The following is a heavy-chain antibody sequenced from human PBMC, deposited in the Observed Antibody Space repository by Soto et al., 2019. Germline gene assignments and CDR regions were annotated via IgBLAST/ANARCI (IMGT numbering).Heavy chain of an antibody. V-gene: IGHV3-30-3*01. CDR1: GFTFSSYA. J-gene: IGHJ6*02. D-gene: IGHD1-20*01. CDR2: ISYDGSNK. CDR3: ARYKYPYGMDV. Sequence: PGGSLRLSCAASGFTFSSYAMHWVRQAPGKGLEWVAVISYDGSNKYYADSVKGRFTISRDNSKNTLYLQMNSLRAEGTAVYYCARYKYPYGMDVWGQGTTVTVSS.